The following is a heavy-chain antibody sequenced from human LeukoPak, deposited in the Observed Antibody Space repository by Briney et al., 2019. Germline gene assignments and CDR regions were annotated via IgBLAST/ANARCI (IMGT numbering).Heavy chain of an antibody. Sequence: PGGSLRLSCAASGFTFSTYAMSWVRQAPGKGLEWVSAISGSGGTTYNADSVKGRFTISRDNSKNTLYLQMNSLRAEDTAVYYCARETRYEDAFDIWGQGTMVTVSS. CDR1: GFTFSTYA. CDR3: ARETRYEDAFDI. D-gene: IGHD2-2*01. J-gene: IGHJ3*02. V-gene: IGHV3-23*01. CDR2: ISGSGGTT.